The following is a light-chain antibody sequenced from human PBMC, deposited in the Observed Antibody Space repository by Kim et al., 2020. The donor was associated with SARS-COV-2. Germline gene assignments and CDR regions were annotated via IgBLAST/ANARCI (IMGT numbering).Light chain of an antibody. V-gene: IGLV4-69*01. CDR3: QTWGTGIWV. Sequence: ASVQLTCPLRSGYRNNPFALHQQQPVRGPRYLIKVNCVGRHSKRDGIPHRFSGSSSGAERYFSNTGLRCESVADFYCQTWGTGIWVFGRGTELTVL. CDR1: SGYRNNP. CDR2: VNCVGRH. J-gene: IGLJ3*02.